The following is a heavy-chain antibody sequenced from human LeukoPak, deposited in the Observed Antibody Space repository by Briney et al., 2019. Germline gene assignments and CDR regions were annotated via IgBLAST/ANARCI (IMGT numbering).Heavy chain of an antibody. CDR3: ARSLVVVAATPATDY. J-gene: IGHJ4*02. Sequence: PGASLGLSCAASGFTFSSYAMSWVRQAPGKGLEWVSGISGSGGSTYYADSVKGRFTISRDNSKNTLYLQMNSLRAEDTAVYYCARSLVVVAATPATDYWGQGTLVTVSS. CDR1: GFTFSSYA. D-gene: IGHD2-15*01. CDR2: ISGSGGST. V-gene: IGHV3-23*01.